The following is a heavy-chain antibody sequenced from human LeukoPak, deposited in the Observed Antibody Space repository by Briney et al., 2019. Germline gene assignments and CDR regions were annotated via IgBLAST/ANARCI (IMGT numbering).Heavy chain of an antibody. V-gene: IGHV4-61*05. D-gene: IGHD5-18*01. J-gene: IGHJ3*02. CDR1: GGSISSSSYY. CDR3: ARRPASLQLWPNDAFDI. Sequence: PSETLSLTCTVSGGSISSSSYYWGWIRQPPGKGLEWIGYIYYSGSTNYNPSLKSRVTISVDTSKNQFSLKLSSVTAADTAVYYCARRPASLQLWPNDAFDIWGQGTMVTVSS. CDR2: IYYSGST.